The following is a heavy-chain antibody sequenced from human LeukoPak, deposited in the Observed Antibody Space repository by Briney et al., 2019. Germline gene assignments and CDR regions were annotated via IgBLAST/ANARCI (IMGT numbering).Heavy chain of an antibody. Sequence: PSETLALTCIVSGGSMRSYYWSWIRQPPGKGLEWIGSINYSGSTYYNPSLKSRVTISVDTSKNQFSLKLSSVTAADTAVYYCARHARYCSSTTCYGPDYLDYWGQGTLVTVSS. CDR2: INYSGST. CDR3: ARHARYCSSTTCYGPDYLDY. J-gene: IGHJ4*02. V-gene: IGHV4-59*05. D-gene: IGHD2-2*01. CDR1: GGSMRSYY.